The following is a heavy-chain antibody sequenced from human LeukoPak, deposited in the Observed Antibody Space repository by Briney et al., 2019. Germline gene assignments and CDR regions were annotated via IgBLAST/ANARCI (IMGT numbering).Heavy chain of an antibody. J-gene: IGHJ1*01. CDR1: GFTFDDHA. V-gene: IGHV3-9*01. CDR3: ARGDGYNDAEYLQH. D-gene: IGHD5-24*01. CDR2: ISWNSGSI. Sequence: SGGSLRLSCAASGFTFDDHAMHWVRQAPGKGLEWVSGISWNSGSIGYADSVKGRFTISRDNSKKTLYLQMNSLRVEDTAVYYCARGDGYNDAEYLQHWGQGTLVTVS.